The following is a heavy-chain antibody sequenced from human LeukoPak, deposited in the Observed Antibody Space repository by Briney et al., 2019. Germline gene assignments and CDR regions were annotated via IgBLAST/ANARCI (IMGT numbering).Heavy chain of an antibody. V-gene: IGHV3-23*01. D-gene: IGHD2-15*01. CDR2: ISGSGGST. Sequence: GGSLRLSCAASGFTFSSYAMSWVRQAPGKGLEWVSAISGSGGSTYYADSVKGRFTISRDNSKNTLYLQMNSLRAEYTAVYYCRRSTSGGSEYFDYWGQGTLVTVSS. CDR3: RRSTSGGSEYFDY. J-gene: IGHJ4*02. CDR1: GFTFSSYA.